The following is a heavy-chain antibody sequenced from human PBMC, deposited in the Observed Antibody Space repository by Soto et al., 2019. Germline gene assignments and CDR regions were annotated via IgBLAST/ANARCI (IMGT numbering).Heavy chain of an antibody. Sequence: GGSLRLSCAASGFTFSDHYMDWVRQAPGKGLEWVGRTRNKANSYTTEYAASVKGRFTISRDDSKNSLYLQMNSLKTEDTAVYYCARVKQLIDLYYFDYWGQGTLVTVSS. CDR2: TRNKANSYTT. J-gene: IGHJ4*02. CDR1: GFTFSDHY. CDR3: ARVKQLIDLYYFDY. D-gene: IGHD6-6*01. V-gene: IGHV3-72*01.